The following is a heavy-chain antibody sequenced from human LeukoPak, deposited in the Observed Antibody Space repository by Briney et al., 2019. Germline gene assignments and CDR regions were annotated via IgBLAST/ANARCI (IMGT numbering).Heavy chain of an antibody. V-gene: IGHV3-48*03. CDR2: IGSSGSTI. D-gene: IGHD6-19*01. CDR3: ALLAVASDFDY. CDR1: GFPFSVYE. J-gene: IGHJ4*02. Sequence: GGSLRLSCAVSGFPFSVYEMNWVRQAPGRGLEWVSNIGSSGSTIYYADSVKGRFSISRDNAKSSLYLQMNSLRVEDTAVYYCALLAVASDFDYWGQGALVTVSS.